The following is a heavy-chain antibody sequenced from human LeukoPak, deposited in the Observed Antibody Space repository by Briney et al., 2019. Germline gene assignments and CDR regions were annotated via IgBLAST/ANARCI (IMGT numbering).Heavy chain of an antibody. J-gene: IGHJ6*03. CDR1: GYTFTGYY. CDR3: ARDLEYCGGDCYEGGYYYYYMDV. Sequence: ASVKVSCKASGYTFTGYYMHWVRQAPGQGLEWMGWINPNSGGTNYARKFQGRVTMTRDTSISTAYMELSRLRSDDTAVYYCARDLEYCGGDCYEGGYYYYYMDVWGKGTTVTVSS. V-gene: IGHV1-2*02. CDR2: INPNSGGT. D-gene: IGHD2-21*01.